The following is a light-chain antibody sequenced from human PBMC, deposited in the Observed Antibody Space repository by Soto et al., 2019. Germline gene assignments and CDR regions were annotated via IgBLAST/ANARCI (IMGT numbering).Light chain of an antibody. CDR3: QQYGSSPLT. CDR1: QSVSSSY. Sequence: EIVLTQSPGTLSLSPGEIATLSCRASQSVSSSYLAWYQQKPGQAPRLLIYDASSRATGIPDRFSGSGSGTDFTLTSSRLEPEDFAVYYCQQYGSSPLTFGPGTKVDIK. CDR2: DAS. V-gene: IGKV3-20*01. J-gene: IGKJ3*01.